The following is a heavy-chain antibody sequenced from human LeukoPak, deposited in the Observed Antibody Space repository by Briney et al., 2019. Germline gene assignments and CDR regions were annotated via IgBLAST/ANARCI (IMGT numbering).Heavy chain of an antibody. D-gene: IGHD3-16*01. J-gene: IGHJ4*02. V-gene: IGHV1-18*01. CDR2: ISAYNGDT. Sequence: ASVKVSCKASGYTFTSYGISWVRQAPGQGPEWMGWISAYNGDTHYAQKLQGRVSLTTDTSTSTACMELRSLTSDDTAVYFCARDTKTTTIAGGNDYWGQGTLVTVSS. CDR1: GYTFTSYG. CDR3: ARDTKTTTIAGGNDY.